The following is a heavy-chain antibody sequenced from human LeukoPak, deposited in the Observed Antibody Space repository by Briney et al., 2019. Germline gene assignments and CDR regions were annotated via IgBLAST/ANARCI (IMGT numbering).Heavy chain of an antibody. D-gene: IGHD5-18*01. CDR2: ISAYNGNT. CDR1: GYTFTSYG. J-gene: IGHJ4*02. CDR3: AREGRGYSYGYVDY. Sequence: ASVKVSCKASGYTFTSYGISWVRQAPGQGLEWMGWISAYNGNTNYAQKLQGKVTMTTDTSTSTAYMELRSLRSDDTAVYYCAREGRGYSYGYVDYWGQGTLVTVSS. V-gene: IGHV1-18*01.